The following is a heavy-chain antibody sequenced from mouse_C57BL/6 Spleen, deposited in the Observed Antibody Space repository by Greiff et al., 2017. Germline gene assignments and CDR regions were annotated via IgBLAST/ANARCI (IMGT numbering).Heavy chain of an antibody. Sequence: QVQLQQPGAELVKPGASVKLSCKASGYTFTSYWMQWVKQRPGQGLEWIGEIDPSDSSTNYNQKFKGKATLTVDTSSSTAYMQLSSLTSEDSAVYYCARDEGRRGFFDYWGQGTTLTVSS. CDR2: IDPSDSST. CDR3: ARDEGRRGFFDY. D-gene: IGHD3-1*01. CDR1: GYTFTSYW. V-gene: IGHV1-50*01. J-gene: IGHJ2*01.